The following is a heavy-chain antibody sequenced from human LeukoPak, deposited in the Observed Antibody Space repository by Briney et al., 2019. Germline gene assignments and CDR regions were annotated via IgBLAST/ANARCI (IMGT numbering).Heavy chain of an antibody. Sequence: ASVKVSCKASGYTFTSYDINWVRQATGQGLEWMGWMNPNSGNTGYAQKFQGRVTITRNTSISTAYMELSSLRSEDTAVYYCARGMGDIVVVPAAMGYYYYYMDVWGKGTTVTVSS. D-gene: IGHD2-2*01. V-gene: IGHV1-8*03. CDR2: MNPNSGNT. CDR1: GYTFTSYD. CDR3: ARGMGDIVVVPAAMGYYYYYMDV. J-gene: IGHJ6*03.